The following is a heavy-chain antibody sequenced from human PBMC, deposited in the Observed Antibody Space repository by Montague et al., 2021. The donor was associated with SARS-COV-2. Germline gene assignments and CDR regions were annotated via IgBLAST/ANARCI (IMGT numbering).Heavy chain of an antibody. Sequence: SLRLSCAASKFTFNTYAMTWVRQAPGKGLEWVSCIGSGGDTFFADSVRGPFTISRDFSTNTVFLQMNRLRADDTAMYFCASYGVKSPGAFDIWGQGTLVTVSS. CDR2: IGSGGDT. CDR1: KFTFNTYA. D-gene: IGHD4-17*01. V-gene: IGHV3-23*01. CDR3: ASYGVKSPGAFDI. J-gene: IGHJ3*02.